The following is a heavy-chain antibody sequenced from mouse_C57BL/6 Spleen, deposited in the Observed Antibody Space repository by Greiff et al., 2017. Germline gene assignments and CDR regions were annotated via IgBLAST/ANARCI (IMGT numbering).Heavy chain of an antibody. CDR3: ARTTVVADWYFDV. Sequence: QVQLQQPGAELVKPGASVKLSCKASGYTFTSYWMQWVKQRPGQGLEWIGEIDPSDSYTNYNQKFKGKGTLTVDTSSSTAYMQLSSLTSEDSAVYYCARTTVVADWYFDVWGTGTTVTVSS. V-gene: IGHV1-50*01. J-gene: IGHJ1*03. CDR1: GYTFTSYW. CDR2: IDPSDSYT. D-gene: IGHD1-1*01.